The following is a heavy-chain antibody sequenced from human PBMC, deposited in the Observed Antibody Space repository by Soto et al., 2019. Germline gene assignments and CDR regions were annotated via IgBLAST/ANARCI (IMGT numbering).Heavy chain of an antibody. CDR3: ARIYSGSCHGGFDP. J-gene: IGHJ5*02. V-gene: IGHV1-18*01. D-gene: IGHD1-26*01. Sequence: QVQLVQSGAEVKKPGASVKVSCKASGYTFTSYGISWVRQAPGQGLEWMGWISAYNGNTNYAQKLQGRVTMTTDKTTSTDYMEQRSLRSDDTAVYYCARIYSGSCHGGFDPWGQGTLVTVSS. CDR2: ISAYNGNT. CDR1: GYTFTSYG.